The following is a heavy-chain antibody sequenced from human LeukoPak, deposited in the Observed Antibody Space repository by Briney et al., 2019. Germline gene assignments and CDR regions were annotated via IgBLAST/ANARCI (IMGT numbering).Heavy chain of an antibody. Sequence: PSETLSLTCAVYGGSFSGYYWNWIRQPPGKGLNWIGEINHSGSTNYIPSLKSRVTISVDTSKNQFSLKLSSVTAADTAVYYCARGSKMLGYNWFDPWGQGTPVTVSS. CDR1: GGSFSGYY. D-gene: IGHD1-26*01. J-gene: IGHJ5*02. CDR3: ARGSKMLGYNWFDP. V-gene: IGHV4-34*01. CDR2: INHSGST.